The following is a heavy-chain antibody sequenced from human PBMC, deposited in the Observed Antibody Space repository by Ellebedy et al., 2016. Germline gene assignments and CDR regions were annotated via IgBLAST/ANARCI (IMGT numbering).Heavy chain of an antibody. CDR1: GFTVSSNY. CDR3: GRGNAVPGPEPLDY. Sequence: GGSLRLSCAVSGFTVSSNYMSWVRQAPGKGLEWVSVLYSGGTIYYADSVKGRFTISRDDFKNPLYLQMNSLRAEGTPIYFCGRGNAVPGPEPLDYWGQGTLVTVSS. CDR2: LYSGGTI. D-gene: IGHD6-19*01. J-gene: IGHJ4*02. V-gene: IGHV3-66*01.